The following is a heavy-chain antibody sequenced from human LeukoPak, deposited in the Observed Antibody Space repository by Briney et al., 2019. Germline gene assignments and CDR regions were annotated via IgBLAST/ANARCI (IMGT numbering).Heavy chain of an antibody. D-gene: IGHD5-18*01. CDR3: ARVPVDTAMSQGDYYYYGMDV. Sequence: PGGSLRLSCSASGFTFSSYWMSWVRQAPGKGLEWVANIKQDGSEKYYVDSVKGRFTISRDNAKNSLYLQMNSLRAEDTAVYYCARVPVDTAMSQGDYYYYGMDVWAKGPRSPSP. CDR1: GFTFSSYW. V-gene: IGHV3-7*01. J-gene: IGHJ6*02. CDR2: IKQDGSEK.